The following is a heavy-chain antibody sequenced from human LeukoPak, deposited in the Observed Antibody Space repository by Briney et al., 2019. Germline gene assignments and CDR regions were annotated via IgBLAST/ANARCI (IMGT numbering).Heavy chain of an antibody. Sequence: GGSLRLSCAASGFTFSTYSMNWVRQAPGKGLEWVSSISSSSSYIYYADSVKGRFTISRDNAKNSLYLQMNSLRAEDTAVYYCAKTRHSSSWYPTTYYYYGVDVWGQGTTVTVSS. CDR1: GFTFSTYS. CDR3: AKTRHSSSWYPTTYYYYGVDV. D-gene: IGHD6-13*01. J-gene: IGHJ6*02. CDR2: ISSSSSYI. V-gene: IGHV3-21*04.